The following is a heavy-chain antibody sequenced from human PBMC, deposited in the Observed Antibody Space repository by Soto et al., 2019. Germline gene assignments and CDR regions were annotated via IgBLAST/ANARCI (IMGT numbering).Heavy chain of an antibody. D-gene: IGHD6-19*01. CDR3: ARRSSGWYFDY. Sequence: EVQLLESGGGLVQPGGSLRLSCAASGFTFSSYAMSWVRQAPGKGLEWVSAISGSGGSTYYADSVKGRFTISRDNSKNPLYLQMNSLRAEDKAVYYCARRSSGWYFDYWGKGTLVNVYS. V-gene: IGHV3-23*01. CDR2: ISGSGGST. J-gene: IGHJ4*02. CDR1: GFTFSSYA.